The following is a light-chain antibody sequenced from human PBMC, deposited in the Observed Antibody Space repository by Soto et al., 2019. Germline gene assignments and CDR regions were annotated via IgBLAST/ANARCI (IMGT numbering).Light chain of an antibody. V-gene: IGLV2-14*01. Sequence: QSALTQPASVSGSPGQSITISCTGTSSDVGGYNYVSWYQQHPGKAPKLMIYDVSNRPSGVSNRFSGSKSGNTASLTISGLQAEDEADYYCSSYISSSTNVVFGGGTQLTVL. CDR2: DVS. CDR3: SSYISSSTNVV. CDR1: SSDVGGYNY. J-gene: IGLJ2*01.